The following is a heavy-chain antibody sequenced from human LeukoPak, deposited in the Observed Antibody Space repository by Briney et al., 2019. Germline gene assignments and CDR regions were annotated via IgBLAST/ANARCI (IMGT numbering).Heavy chain of an antibody. CDR3: ARLSYVGVVIDY. CDR2: IYSSGNT. J-gene: IGHJ1*01. Sequence: KPSETLSLTCTVSSGSISSSSYYWGWIRQPPGKGLEWIGSIYSSGNTYYNPSLKSRVTISVDTSKNQLSLKLSSVTAADTAVYYCARLSYVGVVIDYWGQGTLVTASS. D-gene: IGHD3-3*01. CDR1: SGSISSSSYY. V-gene: IGHV4-39*01.